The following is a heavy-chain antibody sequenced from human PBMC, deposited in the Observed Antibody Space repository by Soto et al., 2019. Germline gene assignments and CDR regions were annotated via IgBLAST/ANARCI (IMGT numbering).Heavy chain of an antibody. CDR3: ARDVRPPGLAYFDL. V-gene: IGHV4-59*01. D-gene: IGHD2-8*02. Sequence: TLSLTCSFSGGSMSRYYWTWIRQPPGKGLEWIGNVHHTGNTNYNASLKSRVTISLDTSNSDFSLHLTSVTAADTAVYYCARDVRPPGLAYFDLWGPGTLVTASA. J-gene: IGHJ2*01. CDR1: GGSMSRYY. CDR2: VHHTGNT.